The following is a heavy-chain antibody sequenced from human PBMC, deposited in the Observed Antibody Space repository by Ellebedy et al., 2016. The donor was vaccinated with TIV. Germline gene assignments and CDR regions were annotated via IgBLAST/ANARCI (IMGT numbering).Heavy chain of an antibody. CDR2: IIPIFGTA. CDR1: VGTFSRYS. D-gene: IGHD4-23*01. CDR3: ATFPPSYYGGNSEGRADV. J-gene: IGHJ6*02. Sequence: SVKVSXXASVGTFSRYSISWVRQAPGQGLEWMGGIIPIFGTANYAQKFQGRVTIPADESTSTAYMELSSLRSEDTAVYYCATFPPSYYGGNSEGRADVWGQGTTVTVSS. V-gene: IGHV1-69*13.